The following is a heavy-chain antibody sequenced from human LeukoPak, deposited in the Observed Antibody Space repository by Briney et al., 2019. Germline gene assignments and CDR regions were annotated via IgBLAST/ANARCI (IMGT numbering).Heavy chain of an antibody. Sequence: SETLSLTCTVSGGSINSSSWSWIWQHPGKGLEWIGYIYYSGSTNYNPSLRSRVTLSVDTSKNQFSLKLSSVTAADTAVYYCARLDTAMLYCVYWGQGALVTVSS. CDR1: GGSINSSS. D-gene: IGHD5-18*01. J-gene: IGHJ4*02. V-gene: IGHV4-59*08. CDR3: ARLDTAMLYCVY. CDR2: IYYSGST.